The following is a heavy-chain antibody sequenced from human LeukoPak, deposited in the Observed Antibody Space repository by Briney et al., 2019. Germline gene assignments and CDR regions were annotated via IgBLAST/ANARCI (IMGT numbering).Heavy chain of an antibody. Sequence: GGSLRLSCAASGFTFSSYSMNWVRQAPGKGLEWVSSISSSSSYIYYADSVKGRFTISRDNAKNSLYLQMNSLRAEDTAVYCCASQYCGGDCYNYWGQGTLVTVSS. J-gene: IGHJ4*02. D-gene: IGHD2-21*02. CDR2: ISSSSSYI. CDR1: GFTFSSYS. CDR3: ASQYCGGDCYNY. V-gene: IGHV3-21*01.